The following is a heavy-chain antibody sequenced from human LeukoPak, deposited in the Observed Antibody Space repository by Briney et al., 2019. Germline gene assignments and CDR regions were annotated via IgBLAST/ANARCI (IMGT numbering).Heavy chain of an antibody. CDR2: IYYSGST. D-gene: IGHD3-3*02. CDR3: ARGRAFFD. CDR1: GGSFSGYY. Sequence: SETLSLTCAVYGGSFSGYYWSWIRQPPGKGLEWIGYIYYSGSTNYNPSLKSRVTISVDTSKNQFSLKLTSVTAADTAVYYCARGRAFFDWGQGTLVTVSS. J-gene: IGHJ4*02. V-gene: IGHV4-59*01.